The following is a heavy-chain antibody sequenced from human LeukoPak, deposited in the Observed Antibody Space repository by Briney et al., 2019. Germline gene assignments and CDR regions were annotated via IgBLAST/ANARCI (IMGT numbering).Heavy chain of an antibody. CDR1: GYTFTSYA. CDR3: ARDTLPIAYCGGDCYSDAFDI. Sequence: ASVKVSCKASGYTFTSYAMHWVRQAPGQRLEWMGWINAGNGNTKYSQKFQGRVTITRDTSASTAYMELSSLRSEDTAVYYCARDTLPIAYCGGDCYSDAFDIWGQGTMVTVSS. D-gene: IGHD2-21*02. V-gene: IGHV1-3*01. CDR2: INAGNGNT. J-gene: IGHJ3*02.